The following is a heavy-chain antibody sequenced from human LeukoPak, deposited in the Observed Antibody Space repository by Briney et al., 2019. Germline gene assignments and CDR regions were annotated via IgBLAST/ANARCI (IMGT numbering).Heavy chain of an antibody. D-gene: IGHD2-2*01. J-gene: IGHJ4*02. V-gene: IGHV1-18*01. CDR3: ARGNVVVPAASPIDY. CDR2: ISAYNGNT. Sequence: GASVKVSCKASGYTFTSYGISWVRQAPGQGLEWMGWISAYNGNTNYAQKLQGRVTMTTDTSTSTAYMELRSLRSDDTAVYYCARGNVVVPAASPIDYWGQGTLVTVSS. CDR1: GYTFTSYG.